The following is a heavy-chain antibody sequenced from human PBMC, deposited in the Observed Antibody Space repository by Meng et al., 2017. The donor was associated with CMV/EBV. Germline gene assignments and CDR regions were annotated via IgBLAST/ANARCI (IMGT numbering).Heavy chain of an antibody. J-gene: IGHJ4*02. V-gene: IGHV3-66*01. D-gene: IGHD3-3*02. CDR1: GFTVSSNY. CDR3: LLVFGRGVIDY. CDR2: IYSGGST. Sequence: VQLVVFGGGLVQPGGVLGLSCAGSGFTVSSNYMSWVRQAPGKGLEWVSVIYSGGSTYFADSVKGRFTISRDNSKNTLYLQMNSLRAEDTAVYYCLLVFGRGVIDYWGQGTLVTVSS.